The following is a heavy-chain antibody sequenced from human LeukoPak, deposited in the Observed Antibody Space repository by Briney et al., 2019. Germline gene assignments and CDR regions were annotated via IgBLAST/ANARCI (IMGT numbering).Heavy chain of an antibody. J-gene: IGHJ3*02. CDR3: ARSAAYYNEADI. Sequence: GASVKVSCKTSGYTFTSYYIHWVRQAPGQGLEWMGIINPSGGSTTYAQKFQGRLTMTSATSTSTVYMELSSLRSEGTAVYYCARSAAYYNEADIWGQGTMVTVSS. D-gene: IGHD3-9*01. CDR1: GYTFTSYY. V-gene: IGHV1-46*01. CDR2: INPSGGST.